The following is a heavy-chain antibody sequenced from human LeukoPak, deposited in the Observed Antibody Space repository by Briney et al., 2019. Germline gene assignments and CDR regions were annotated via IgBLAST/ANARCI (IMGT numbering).Heavy chain of an antibody. D-gene: IGHD1-26*01. Sequence: SETLSLTCTVSGGSISSSSYYWGWIRQPPGKGLEWIGSIYYSGSTYYNPSLKSRVTISVDTSKNQFSLKLSSVTAADTAVYYCARQGSGSYYKVDYWGQGTLVTVSS. CDR1: GGSISSSSYY. CDR3: ARQGSGSYYKVDY. J-gene: IGHJ4*02. CDR2: IYYSGST. V-gene: IGHV4-39*01.